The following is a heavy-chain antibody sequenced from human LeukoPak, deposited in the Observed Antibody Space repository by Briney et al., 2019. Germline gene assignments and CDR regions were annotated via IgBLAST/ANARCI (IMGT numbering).Heavy chain of an antibody. CDR2: ITGTGRTT. Sequence: PGGSLRLSCAASGFTFSTYTMQWVRQAPGKGAEHVSFITGTGRTTHYADSVKGRFSISRDNSKSMLYLQMGSLSPEDTAVYYCARERAGYYYDFWGQGTLVTVSS. V-gene: IGHV3-64*02. CDR1: GFTFSTYT. CDR3: ARERAGYYYDF. D-gene: IGHD6-13*01. J-gene: IGHJ4*02.